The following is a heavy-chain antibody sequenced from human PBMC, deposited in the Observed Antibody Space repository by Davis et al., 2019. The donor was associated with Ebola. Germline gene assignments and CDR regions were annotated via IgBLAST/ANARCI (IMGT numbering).Heavy chain of an antibody. CDR3: VKDSETAVATFEY. CDR2: ISWNSESI. CDR1: GFTFGDHA. J-gene: IGHJ4*02. D-gene: IGHD5-18*01. V-gene: IGHV3-9*01. Sequence: SLKISCAGSGFTFGDHAMHWVRQAPGKGLEWVSGISWNSESIVYAGSVKGRFTISRDNSKNTLYLQMNSLRVDDTAIYYCVKDSETAVATFEYWGLGTLVTVSS.